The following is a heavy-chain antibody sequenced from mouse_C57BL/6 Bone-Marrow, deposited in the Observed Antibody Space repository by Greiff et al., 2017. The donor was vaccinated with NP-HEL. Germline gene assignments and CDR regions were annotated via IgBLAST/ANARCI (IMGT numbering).Heavy chain of an antibody. Sequence: EVKVVESGPGLAKPSQTLSLTCSVTGYSITSDYWNWIRKFPGNKLEYMGYISYSGSTYYNPSLKSRISITRDTSKNQSYLQLNSVTTEDTATYYCARSPLLLRRNYYAMDYWGQGTSVTVSS. J-gene: IGHJ4*01. CDR1: GYSITSDY. CDR2: ISYSGST. V-gene: IGHV3-8*01. CDR3: ARSPLLLRRNYYAMDY. D-gene: IGHD2-12*01.